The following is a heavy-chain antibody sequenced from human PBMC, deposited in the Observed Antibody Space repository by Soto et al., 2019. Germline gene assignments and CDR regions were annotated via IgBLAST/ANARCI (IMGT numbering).Heavy chain of an antibody. Sequence: SETLSLTCTVSGGSISSYYWSWIRQPPGKGLEWIGYIYYSGSTNYNPSLKSRVTISVDTSKNQFSLKLSSVTAADTAVYYCARLQYTVVTALDIWGQGTMVTVS. V-gene: IGHV4-59*01. D-gene: IGHD2-15*01. CDR3: ARLQYTVVTALDI. CDR2: IYYSGST. CDR1: GGSISSYY. J-gene: IGHJ3*02.